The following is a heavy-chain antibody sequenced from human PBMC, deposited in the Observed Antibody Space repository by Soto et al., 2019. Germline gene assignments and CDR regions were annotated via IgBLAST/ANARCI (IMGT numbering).Heavy chain of an antibody. J-gene: IGHJ4*02. CDR2: INYSGST. Sequence: SETLSLTCTVSGGSIGSGSYYWSWIRQHPGKGLEWIGYINYSGSTFYIPSLKSRVTTSIDTSTNQFSLKLSSVTAADTAVYYCARAGYDRDGGGHYFFDYWGKGTLVTVSS. V-gene: IGHV4-31*03. D-gene: IGHD2-21*01. CDR3: ARAGYDRDGGGHYFFDY. CDR1: GGSIGSGSYY.